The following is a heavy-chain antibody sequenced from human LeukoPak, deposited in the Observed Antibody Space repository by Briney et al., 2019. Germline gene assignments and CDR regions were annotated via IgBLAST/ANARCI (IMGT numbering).Heavy chain of an antibody. Sequence: GRSLRLSCAASGFIFSSYGMHWVRQAPGKGLEWVAVIYYDGSNKYYADSVRGRFTISRDDSKNTLFLQMSSLRAEDTAVYYCARDTFYSSGVYGLDVWGQGTTVTVSS. CDR3: ARDTFYSSGVYGLDV. D-gene: IGHD3-22*01. CDR2: IYYDGSNK. V-gene: IGHV3-33*01. J-gene: IGHJ6*02. CDR1: GFIFSSYG.